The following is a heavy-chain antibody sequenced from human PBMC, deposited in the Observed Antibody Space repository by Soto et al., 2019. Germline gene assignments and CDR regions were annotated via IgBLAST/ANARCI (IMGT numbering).Heavy chain of an antibody. D-gene: IGHD4-17*01. V-gene: IGHV4-30-4*01. CDR1: GGSISSGDYY. CDR2: IYYSGST. CDR3: AGAPGGARGDYRMVRFGLFDP. Sequence: QVQLQESGPGLVKPSQTLSLTCTVSGGSISSGDYYWSWIRQPPGKGLEWIGYIYYSGSTYYNPSLKGRVTISVDTSQNNFCVELSSATAADTAVYYCAGAPGGARGDYRMVRFGLFDPWGQGTLVTVSS. J-gene: IGHJ5*02.